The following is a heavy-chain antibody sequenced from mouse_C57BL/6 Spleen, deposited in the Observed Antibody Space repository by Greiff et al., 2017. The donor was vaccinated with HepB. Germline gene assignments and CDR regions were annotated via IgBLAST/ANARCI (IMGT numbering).Heavy chain of an antibody. Sequence: EVQLQQSGAELVKPGASVKLSCTASGFNIKDYYMHWVKQRTEQGLEWIGRIEPEDGETKYAPKFQGKATITADTSSNTAYLQLSSLTSEDTAVYYCATVVGEYYFDYWGQGTTLTVSS. J-gene: IGHJ2*01. V-gene: IGHV14-2*01. CDR3: ATVVGEYYFDY. D-gene: IGHD1-1*01. CDR2: IEPEDGET. CDR1: GFNIKDYY.